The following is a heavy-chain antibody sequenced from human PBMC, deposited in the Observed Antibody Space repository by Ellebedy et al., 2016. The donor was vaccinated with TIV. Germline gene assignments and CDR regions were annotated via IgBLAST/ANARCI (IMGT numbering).Heavy chain of an antibody. J-gene: IGHJ4*02. CDR2: MNPNSGNT. CDR1: GYTFTSYG. V-gene: IGHV1-8*02. Sequence: AASVKVSCKASGYTFTSYGINWLRQATGQGLEWRGWMNPNSGNTGYAQKFQGRVTMTRNTSISTAYMELSSLRSEDTAVYYCARGRVRHFDYWGQGTLVTVSS. D-gene: IGHD4-23*01. CDR3: ARGRVRHFDY.